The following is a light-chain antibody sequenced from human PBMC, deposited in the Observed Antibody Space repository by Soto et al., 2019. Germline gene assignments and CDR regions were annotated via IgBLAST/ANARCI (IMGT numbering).Light chain of an antibody. CDR2: RNN. V-gene: IGLV1-47*01. CDR3: AAWDDSLSGRVV. Sequence: QSVLTQPPSASGTPGQRVTIYCSGSSSNIGSNYVYWYQQLPGTAPKLLIYRNNQRPSGVHDRFSGSKSGTSASLAISGLRSEDEADYYCAAWDDSLSGRVVFGGGTQLTVL. CDR1: SSNIGSNY. J-gene: IGLJ2*01.